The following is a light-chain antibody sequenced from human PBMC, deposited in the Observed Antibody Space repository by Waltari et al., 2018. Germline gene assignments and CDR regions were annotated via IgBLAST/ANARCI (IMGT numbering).Light chain of an antibody. CDR2: KVT. CDR3: CSYAGLGIYV. V-gene: IGLV2-23*02. Sequence: QSGLTQPASVSGSPGQSITISCTGTSSDVGNYNLVSWYQQYPGKAPKLMVYKVTKRTSGVSDRFSGSKSGNTASLTIYGLQSEDEADCYCCSYAGLGIYVFGTGTKVTVL. J-gene: IGLJ1*01. CDR1: SSDVGNYNL.